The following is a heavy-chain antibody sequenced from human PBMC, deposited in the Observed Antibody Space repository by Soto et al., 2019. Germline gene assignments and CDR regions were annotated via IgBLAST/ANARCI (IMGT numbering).Heavy chain of an antibody. CDR1: GFTFRNYG. J-gene: IGHJ4*02. CDR2: IWYDGSNK. V-gene: IGHV3-33*01. CDR3: ARGRDGYNPAY. D-gene: IGHD5-12*01. Sequence: QVQLVESGGGVVQPGRSLRLSCAASGFTFRNYGMHWVRQAPGKGLAWMAVIWYDGSNKYYADSVKGRFTISRDNSTKTLYLQMNSLRDEDAAVYYCARGRDGYNPAYWGQGTLVTVSS.